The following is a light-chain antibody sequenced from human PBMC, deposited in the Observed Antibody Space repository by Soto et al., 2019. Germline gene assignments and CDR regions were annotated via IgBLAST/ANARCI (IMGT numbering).Light chain of an antibody. J-gene: IGKJ1*01. CDR3: QQYGSSPQT. CDR2: GAS. V-gene: IGKV3-20*01. CDR1: QSVSSSY. Sequence: EIVLTQSPGTLSLSPGERATLSCRASQSVSSSYLAWYQQKPGQAPRLLIYGASSRATGIPDRLSGSGSGTDFTLTISRLEPEDFAVYYCQQYGSSPQTFGQGTKVDNK.